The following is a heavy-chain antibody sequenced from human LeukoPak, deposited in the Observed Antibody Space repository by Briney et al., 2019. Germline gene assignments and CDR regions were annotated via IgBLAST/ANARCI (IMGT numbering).Heavy chain of an antibody. CDR1: GGSFSGCY. CDR2: MNPSGSV. J-gene: IGHJ6*04. CDR3: ARHLVGGRKALDV. Sequence: PSETLSLTCVVYGGSFSGCYRNWIRQIPGKGLEWIGEMNPSGSVKYNPSLKSRVTISIDTSENQFSLKLTSVTAADTAVYYCARHLVGGRKALDVWGKGTTVTISS. D-gene: IGHD1-26*01. V-gene: IGHV4-34*01.